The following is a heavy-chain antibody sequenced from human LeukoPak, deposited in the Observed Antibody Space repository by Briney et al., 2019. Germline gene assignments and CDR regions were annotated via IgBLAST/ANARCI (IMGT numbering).Heavy chain of an antibody. CDR2: MNPNSGNT. J-gene: IGHJ6*02. CDR3: GISGPTWNYYYYGMDV. CDR1: GYTFTSYD. V-gene: IGHV1-8*01. D-gene: IGHD6-19*01. Sequence: ASVKVSCKASGYTFTSYDINWVRQATGQGLEWMGWMNPNSGNTGYAQKFQGRVTMTRNTSISTAHMELSSLRSEDTAVYHCGISGPTWNYYYYGMDVWGQGTTVTVSS.